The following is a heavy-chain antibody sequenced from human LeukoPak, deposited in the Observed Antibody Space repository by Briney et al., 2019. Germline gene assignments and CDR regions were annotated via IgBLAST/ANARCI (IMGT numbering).Heavy chain of an antibody. V-gene: IGHV3-7*01. D-gene: IGHD6-13*01. Sequence: GGSLRLSCAASGFTFSNYWMIWVRQAPGKGLEWVANIKEDGSEKYYVDSVRGRFTISRDNAKYSLYLHMNSLRAEDTAVYYCARVHHSSSWGTDDCWGQGTLVTVSS. CDR3: ARVHHSSSWGTDDC. CDR1: GFTFSNYW. CDR2: IKEDGSEK. J-gene: IGHJ4*02.